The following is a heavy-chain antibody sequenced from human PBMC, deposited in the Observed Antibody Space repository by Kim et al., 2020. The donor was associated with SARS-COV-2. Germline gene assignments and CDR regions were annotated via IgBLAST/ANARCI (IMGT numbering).Heavy chain of an antibody. CDR1: GFTFSNYY. J-gene: IGHJ6*02. V-gene: IGHV3-11*01. Sequence: GGSLRLSCAASGFTFSNYYMNWIRQAPGKGLEWVAYIRSSGSTIDYADSVKGRFTISRDNSKNSLYLQMNSLRAEDTAVYYCARDGKWYYYFLSGIDWRSNIYYAMDVWGQGTTVTVSS. CDR3: ARDGKWYYYFLSGIDWRSNIYYAMDV. CDR2: IRSSGSTI. D-gene: IGHD3-3*01.